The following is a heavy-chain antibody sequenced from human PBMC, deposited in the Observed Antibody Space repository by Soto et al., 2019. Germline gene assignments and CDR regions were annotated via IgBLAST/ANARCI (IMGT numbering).Heavy chain of an antibody. J-gene: IGHJ4*02. D-gene: IGHD3-9*01. V-gene: IGHV3-21*01. CDR3: ARESAYYDILTGYYYTPNRFDY. Sequence: GGSLRLSCAASGFTFSSYSMNWVSQAPGKGLEWVSSISSSSSYIYYADSVKGRFTISRDNAKNSLYLQMNSLRAEDTAVYYCARESAYYDILTGYYYTPNRFDYWGQGTLVTVSS. CDR2: ISSSSSYI. CDR1: GFTFSSYS.